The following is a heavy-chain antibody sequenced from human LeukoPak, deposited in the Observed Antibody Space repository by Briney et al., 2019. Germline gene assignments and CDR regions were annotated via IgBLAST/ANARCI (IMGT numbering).Heavy chain of an antibody. Sequence: PGGSLRLSCAASGFTFSRYSMNWVRQAPGKGLEWVSSISSSSSYIYYADSVKGRFTISRDNAKNSLYLQMNSLRAEDTAVYYCARGHTVTSYFDYWGQGTLVTVSS. J-gene: IGHJ4*02. CDR1: GFTFSRYS. CDR2: ISSSSSYI. D-gene: IGHD4-17*01. V-gene: IGHV3-21*01. CDR3: ARGHTVTSYFDY.